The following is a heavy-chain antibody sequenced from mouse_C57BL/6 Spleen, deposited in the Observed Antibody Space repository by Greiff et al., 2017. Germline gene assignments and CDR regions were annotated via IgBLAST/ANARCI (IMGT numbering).Heavy chain of an antibody. V-gene: IGHV1-69*01. CDR3: ARGSDYYGSSYLDY. Sequence: QVQLQQPGAELVMPGASVKLSCKASGYTFTSYWMHWVKQRPGKGLEWIGEIDPSDSYTNYNQKFKGKSTLTVDKSSSTAYMQLSSLTSEDSAVYYCARGSDYYGSSYLDYWGQGTSLTVSS. CDR2: IDPSDSYT. D-gene: IGHD1-1*01. J-gene: IGHJ2*02. CDR1: GYTFTSYW.